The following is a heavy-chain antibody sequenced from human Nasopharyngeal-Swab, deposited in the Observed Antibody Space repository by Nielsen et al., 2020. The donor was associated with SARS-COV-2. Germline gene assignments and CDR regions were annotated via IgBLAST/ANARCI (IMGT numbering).Heavy chain of an antibody. D-gene: IGHD2-8*02. CDR2: ITGKNGNA. CDR3: ATSATFGPGGAGDY. J-gene: IGHJ4*02. CDR1: DYSFNKNT. Sequence: ASVKVSCKASDYSFNKNTVSWVRQGPGQGLGWMGWITGKNGNALYAETLQGRITMTTDTSTNTAYMELRSLRSDDTAVYYCATSATFGPGGAGDYWGQGTLVTFSS. V-gene: IGHV1-18*04.